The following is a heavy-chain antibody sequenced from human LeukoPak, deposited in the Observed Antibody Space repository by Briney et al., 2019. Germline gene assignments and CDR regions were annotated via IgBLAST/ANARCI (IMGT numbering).Heavy chain of an antibody. Sequence: GGSLRLSCTPSGFTFGEYAMRWFRDAPGKGLEWVGFIRSKAYGGTTEYAASVKGRFTISRDDSKSIAYLQMNSLKTEDTAVYYCTRDGCGGDCYRNWGQGTLVTVSS. D-gene: IGHD2-21*02. V-gene: IGHV3-49*03. J-gene: IGHJ4*02. CDR3: TRDGCGGDCYRN. CDR1: GFTFGEYA. CDR2: IRSKAYGGTT.